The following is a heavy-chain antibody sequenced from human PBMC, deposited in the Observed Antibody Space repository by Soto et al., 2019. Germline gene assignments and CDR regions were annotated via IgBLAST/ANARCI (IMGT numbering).Heavy chain of an antibody. J-gene: IGHJ4*02. CDR3: ARGGYNRGGVDY. Sequence: QVQLVESGGGVVPPGGSLRVSCVASGFTFNSYNMHWVRQAPGEGLEWVAVISFDGANTFYADSVKGRFTISRDTSRVNLHMQMSRLRVEDTAVYYCARGGYNRGGVDYWGQGTLVSVSS. V-gene: IGHV3-30*04. CDR2: ISFDGANT. D-gene: IGHD6-25*01. CDR1: GFTFNSYN.